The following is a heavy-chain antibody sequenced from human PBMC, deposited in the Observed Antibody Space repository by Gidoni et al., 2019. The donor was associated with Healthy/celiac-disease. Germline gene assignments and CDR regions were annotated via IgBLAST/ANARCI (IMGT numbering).Heavy chain of an antibody. CDR2: ISGSGGST. J-gene: IGHJ4*02. CDR1: GFTFSSYA. Sequence: EVQLLESGGGLVQPGGSLRLSCAASGFTFSSYAMSWVRQAPGKGLEWVSVISGSGGSTYYADSVKGRFTISRDNSKNTLYLQMNSLRAEDTAVYYCAKGYCSGGSCYCDYWGQGTLVTVSS. V-gene: IGHV3-23*01. CDR3: AKGYCSGGSCYCDY. D-gene: IGHD2-15*01.